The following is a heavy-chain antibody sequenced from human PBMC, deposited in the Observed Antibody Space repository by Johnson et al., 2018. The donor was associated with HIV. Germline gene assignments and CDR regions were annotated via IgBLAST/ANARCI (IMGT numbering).Heavy chain of an antibody. J-gene: IGHJ3*02. CDR2: IKQDGSEK. D-gene: IGHD5-12*01. V-gene: IGHV3-7*03. Sequence: VQLVESGGGVVQPGRSLRLSCAASGFTFSSYGMHWVRQAPGKGLEWVANIKQDGSEKYYVDSVKGRFIISRDNAKNSLYLQMNSLRAEDTALYYCAKDPSYIVAPAMTDAFDIWGQGTMVNVSS. CDR1: GFTFSSYG. CDR3: AKDPSYIVAPAMTDAFDI.